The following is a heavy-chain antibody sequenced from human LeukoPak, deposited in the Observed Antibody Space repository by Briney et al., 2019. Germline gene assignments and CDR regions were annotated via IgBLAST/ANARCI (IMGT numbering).Heavy chain of an antibody. CDR2: FYYSGST. D-gene: IGHD5-12*01. V-gene: IGHV4-39*01. CDR1: GGSISSSSYY. CDR3: ARHRNQWARSPLDY. Sequence: SETLSLTCTVSGGSISSSSYYWGWIRQPPGKGLEWIGSFYYSGSTYYNPSLKSRVTISVDTSQSQSSLKLGSVTAADTAVYFCARHRNQWARSPLDYWGQGTLVTVSS. J-gene: IGHJ4*02.